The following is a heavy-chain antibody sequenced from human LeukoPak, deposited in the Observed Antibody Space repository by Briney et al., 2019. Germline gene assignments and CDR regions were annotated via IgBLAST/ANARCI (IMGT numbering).Heavy chain of an antibody. J-gene: IGHJ4*02. CDR1: GFTFSSYA. V-gene: IGHV3-23*01. CDR2: ISGSGGST. Sequence: GGSLSLSCAASGFTFSSYAIILFRQSPGKVLEWVSAISGSGGSTYYADSVKGRFTISRDNSKNTLYLQMNSLRAEDTAVYYCAKGGQWLVPEYWGQGTLVTVSS. D-gene: IGHD6-19*01. CDR3: AKGGQWLVPEY.